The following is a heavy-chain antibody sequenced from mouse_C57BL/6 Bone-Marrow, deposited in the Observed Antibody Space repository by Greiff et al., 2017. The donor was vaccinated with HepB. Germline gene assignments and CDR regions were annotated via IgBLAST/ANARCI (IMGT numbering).Heavy chain of an antibody. Sequence: QVQLQHPGAELVMPGASVKLSCKASGYTFTSYWMHWVKQRPGQGLEWIGEIDPSDSYTNYNQKFKGKSTLTVDKSSSTAYMQLSSLTSEDSAVYYCARYGSSFAWFAYWGQGTLVTVSA. V-gene: IGHV1-69*01. D-gene: IGHD1-1*01. J-gene: IGHJ3*01. CDR1: GYTFTSYW. CDR2: IDPSDSYT. CDR3: ARYGSSFAWFAY.